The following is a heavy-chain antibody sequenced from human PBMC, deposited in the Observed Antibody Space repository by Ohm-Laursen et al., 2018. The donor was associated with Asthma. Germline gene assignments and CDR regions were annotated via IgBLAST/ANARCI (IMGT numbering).Heavy chain of an antibody. CDR3: ARGTFYYESTGYYFFDH. J-gene: IGHJ4*02. V-gene: IGHV4-31*03. CDR1: GDSISSGNNY. D-gene: IGHD3-22*01. Sequence: TLSLTCSVSGDSISSGNNYWSWIRQHPGKGLEWIGYIYYSGITYSNPSLRSRVSISVDTSKNQFPLKLSPVTAADTAVYYCARGTFYYESTGYYFFDHWGQGALVTVSS. CDR2: IYYSGIT.